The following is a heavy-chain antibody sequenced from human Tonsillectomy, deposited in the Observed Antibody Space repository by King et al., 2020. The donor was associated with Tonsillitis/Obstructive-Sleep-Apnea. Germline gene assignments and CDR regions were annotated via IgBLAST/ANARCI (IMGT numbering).Heavy chain of an antibody. CDR1: GDSISSYD. Sequence: QLQESGPGLVKPSETLSLTCTVSGDSISSYDWSWIRHPPGKGLEWMGYIYDSGSPNYNPSLKSRVTISIDTSKNQLSLKLSSVTAADTAVYYCARGGGYYYMDVWGKGTTVTVSS. V-gene: IGHV4-59*01. D-gene: IGHD5-12*01. J-gene: IGHJ6*03. CDR2: IYDSGSP. CDR3: ARGGGYYYMDV.